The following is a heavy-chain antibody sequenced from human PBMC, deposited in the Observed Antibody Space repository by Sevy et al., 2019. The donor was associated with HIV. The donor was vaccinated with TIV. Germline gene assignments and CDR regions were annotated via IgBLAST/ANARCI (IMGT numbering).Heavy chain of an antibody. CDR1: GFTFINYA. CDR3: AKDFCRTDNCADLFDC. J-gene: IGHJ4*02. V-gene: IGHV3-23*01. Sequence: GGSLRLSCAASGFTFINYAMTWVRQAPGKGLEWVSSIYPNGDVTFYAESVKGRFIISRDSSKNTLFLQMNSLRAEDTAVYYCAKDFCRTDNCADLFDCWGQGTLVTVSS. D-gene: IGHD1-20*01. CDR2: IYPNGDVT.